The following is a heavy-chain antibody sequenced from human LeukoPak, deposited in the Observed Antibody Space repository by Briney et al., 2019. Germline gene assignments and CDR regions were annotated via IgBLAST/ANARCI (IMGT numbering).Heavy chain of an antibody. J-gene: IGHJ4*02. V-gene: IGHV1-46*01. CDR1: GYTFTSYY. CDR3: ARDPAAAGTLDY. Sequence: ASVKVSCKASGYTFTSYYMHWVQQAPGQGLEWMGIINPSGGSTSYAQKFQGRVTMTRDTSTSTVYMELSSLRSEDTAVYYCARDPAAAGTLDYWGQGTLVTVSS. D-gene: IGHD6-13*01. CDR2: INPSGGST.